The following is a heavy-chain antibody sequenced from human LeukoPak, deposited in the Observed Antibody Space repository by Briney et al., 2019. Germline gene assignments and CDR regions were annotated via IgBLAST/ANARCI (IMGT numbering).Heavy chain of an antibody. CDR2: IIPIFGAA. CDR3: ARGQGYGDLGY. Sequence: SVKVSCKASGGTFSSYAISWVRQAPGQGLEWKGRIIPIFGAANYAQKFQGRVTITTDESTSTAYMELSSLRSEDTAVYYCARGQGYGDLGYWGQGTLVTVSS. J-gene: IGHJ4*02. D-gene: IGHD4-17*01. CDR1: GGTFSSYA. V-gene: IGHV1-69*05.